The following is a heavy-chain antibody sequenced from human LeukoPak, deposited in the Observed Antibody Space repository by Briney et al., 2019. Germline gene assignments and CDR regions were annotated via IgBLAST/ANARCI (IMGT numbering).Heavy chain of an antibody. V-gene: IGHV3-30*02. CDR2: IQFDGSDE. CDR1: GFVFSTYG. CDR3: AEDQKLQPFHY. J-gene: IGHJ4*02. Sequence: GGSLRLSCTAPGFVFSTYGMHWVRQAPGKGLEWIPFIQFDGSDEFYADSVKGRFIISRDNSKNTLYLQMNSLRTEDTSVYYCAEDQKLQPFHYWGQGTLVTVSS. D-gene: IGHD2-15*01.